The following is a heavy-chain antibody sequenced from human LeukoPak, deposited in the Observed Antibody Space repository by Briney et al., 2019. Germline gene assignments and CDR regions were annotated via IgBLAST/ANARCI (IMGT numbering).Heavy chain of an antibody. CDR2: ISGSGGST. CDR3: AKDLLDIVVVVAASDAFDI. J-gene: IGHJ3*02. V-gene: IGHV3-23*01. CDR1: GFTFSSYE. D-gene: IGHD2-15*01. Sequence: GGSLRLSCAASGFTFSSYEMNWVRQAPGKGLEWVSAISGSGGSTYYADSVKGRFTISRDNSKNTLYLQMNSLRAEDTAVYYCAKDLLDIVVVVAASDAFDIWGQGTMVTVSS.